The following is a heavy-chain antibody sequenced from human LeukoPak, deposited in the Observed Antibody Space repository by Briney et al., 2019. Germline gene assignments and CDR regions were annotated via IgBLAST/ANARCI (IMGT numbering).Heavy chain of an antibody. CDR3: VVVLVPAAVWQFDV. CDR2: IWPDGNKK. Sequence: PGGSLRLSCVASGYPFSQHGIHWVRQAPGRGLEWVAVIWPDGNKKEYADSARGRFIVSKDNSENTLSLQMNSLRAEDTAVYYCVVVLVPAAVWQFDVWGRGTLVTVSS. J-gene: IGHJ2*01. D-gene: IGHD2-2*01. CDR1: GYPFSQHG. V-gene: IGHV3-33*01.